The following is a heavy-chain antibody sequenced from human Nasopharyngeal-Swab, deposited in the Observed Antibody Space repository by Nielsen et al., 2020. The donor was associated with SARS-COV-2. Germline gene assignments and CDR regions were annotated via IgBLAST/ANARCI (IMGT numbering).Heavy chain of an antibody. J-gene: IGHJ4*02. CDR3: AREGYYYGSGSYFDY. V-gene: IGHV3-74*01. D-gene: IGHD3-10*01. CDR2: INTDGSST. Sequence: GESLKISCAASGFTLSSYWMHWVRQAPGKGLVWVSRINTDGSSTSYADSVKGRFTISRDNAKNTLYLQMNSLRAEDTAVYYCAREGYYYGSGSYFDYWGQGTLVTVSS. CDR1: GFTLSSYW.